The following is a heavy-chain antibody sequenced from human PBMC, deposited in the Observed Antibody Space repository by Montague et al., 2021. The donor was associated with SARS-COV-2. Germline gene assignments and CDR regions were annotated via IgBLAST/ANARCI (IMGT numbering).Heavy chain of an antibody. CDR1: GDSISTRQYY. CDR3: ASLNIVARTDYYYGTDV. CDR2: IYYSGST. Sequence: SETLSLTCTVSGDSISTRQYYWGWIRQLPVKGLEWIGTIYYSGSTYYNPSPKSRVTISEDTSKNQFSLRLSSVTAADTAVYYCASLNIVARTDYYYGTDVWGRGTTVTVSS. D-gene: IGHD5-12*01. V-gene: IGHV4-39*01. J-gene: IGHJ6*02.